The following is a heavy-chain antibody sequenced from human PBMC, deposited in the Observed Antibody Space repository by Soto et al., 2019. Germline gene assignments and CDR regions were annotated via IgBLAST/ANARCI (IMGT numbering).Heavy chain of an antibody. Sequence: SETLSLTCPVSGGSISSYYWSWIRQPPGKGLEWIGYIYYSGSTNYNPSLKSRVTISVDTSKNQFSLKLSSVTAADTAVYYCARLTVTAAFDYWGQGTLVTVSS. CDR3: ARLTVTAAFDY. D-gene: IGHD4-17*01. CDR1: GGSISSYY. CDR2: IYYSGST. V-gene: IGHV4-59*08. J-gene: IGHJ4*02.